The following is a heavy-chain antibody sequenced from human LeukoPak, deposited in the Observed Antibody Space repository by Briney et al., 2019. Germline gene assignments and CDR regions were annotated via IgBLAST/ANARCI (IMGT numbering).Heavy chain of an antibody. J-gene: IGHJ4*02. D-gene: IGHD6-13*01. Sequence: ASVKVSCKASGYTLTGYYMHWVRQAPGQGLEWMGWINPNSGGTNYAQKFQGRVTMTRDTSISTAYMELSRLRSDDTAVYYCARVRGRTGSSWYYFDYWGQGTLVTVSS. V-gene: IGHV1-2*02. CDR2: INPNSGGT. CDR3: ARVRGRTGSSWYYFDY. CDR1: GYTLTGYY.